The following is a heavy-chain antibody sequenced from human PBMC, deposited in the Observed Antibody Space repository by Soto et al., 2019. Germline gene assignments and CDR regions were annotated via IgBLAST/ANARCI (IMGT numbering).Heavy chain of an antibody. CDR1: GDSISSGNHY. D-gene: IGHD3-10*01. J-gene: IGHJ5*02. Sequence: SETLSLTCTVSGDSISSGNHYWSWIRQPPGKGLECIGDIFYSGTAYYNPSLKSRLTISVDTSKNQFSLKLSSVTAADTAVYYCARTDYGTAYFDPWGQGSLVTVS. V-gene: IGHV4-30-4*01. CDR2: IFYSGTA. CDR3: ARTDYGTAYFDP.